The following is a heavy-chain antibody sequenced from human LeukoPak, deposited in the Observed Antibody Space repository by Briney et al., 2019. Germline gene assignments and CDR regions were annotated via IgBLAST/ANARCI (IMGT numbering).Heavy chain of an antibody. Sequence: SGPTLVNPTQTLTLTCTISGFSLSTSGVGVGWIRQPPVKALVWLALIYWDDDKRYSPSLKSRLTITTDTSKNQVVLTMTNMDPVDTATYYCARTTGNMITFGGVIARKYYDYWGQGTLVTVSS. CDR1: GFSLSTSGVG. J-gene: IGHJ4*02. D-gene: IGHD3-16*02. CDR2: IYWDDDK. V-gene: IGHV2-5*02. CDR3: ARTTGNMITFGGVIARKYYDY.